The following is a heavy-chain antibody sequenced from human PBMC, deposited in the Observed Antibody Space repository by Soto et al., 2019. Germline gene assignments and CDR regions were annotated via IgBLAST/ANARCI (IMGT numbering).Heavy chain of an antibody. J-gene: IGHJ4*02. CDR3: ATRLN. Sequence: EVQLVECVGDLIQPGRSLRLSCAASGFTVSSNHMSWVRQAPGKGLEWVSVIYSGGSAYYADSVKGRFTISRDNSKNTLFLQMTSLRAEDTAVYYCATRLNWGQGTLVTVSS. CDR1: GFTVSSNH. V-gene: IGHV3-53*01. CDR2: IYSGGSA.